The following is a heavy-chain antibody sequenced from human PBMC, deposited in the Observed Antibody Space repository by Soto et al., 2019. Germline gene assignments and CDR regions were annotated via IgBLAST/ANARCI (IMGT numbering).Heavy chain of an antibody. CDR1: GFTFSRYG. J-gene: IGHJ5*02. CDR2: IWYDGSNK. CDR3: VRDGAYGSGTHQDWLDR. Sequence: QEQLVESGGGVVQPEKSLRLSCAASGFTFSRYGMHWVRQAPGEGLEWMALIWYDGSNKFYADSVKGRFTISRDNSKNTLYLEMNRLRVEDTAVYYCVRDGAYGSGTHQDWLDRWGQGTLVTVSS. D-gene: IGHD3-10*01. V-gene: IGHV3-33*01.